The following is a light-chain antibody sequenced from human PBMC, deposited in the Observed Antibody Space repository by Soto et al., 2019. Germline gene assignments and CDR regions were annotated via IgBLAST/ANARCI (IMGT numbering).Light chain of an antibody. J-gene: IGLJ1*01. V-gene: IGLV2-14*01. CDR3: SSYTSSTPYV. Sequence: ALTQPASVSGSPGQSITISCTGTSSDVGGYNYVSWYQQHPGKAPKLMIYDVSNRPSGVSNRFSGSKSGNTASLTISGLQAEDEADYYCSSYTSSTPYVFGTGTKVTVL. CDR2: DVS. CDR1: SSDVGGYNY.